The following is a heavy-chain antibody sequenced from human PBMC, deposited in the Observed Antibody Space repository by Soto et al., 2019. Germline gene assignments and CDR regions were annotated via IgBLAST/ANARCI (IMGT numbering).Heavy chain of an antibody. J-gene: IGHJ3*02. CDR2: IVVGSGNT. Sequence: QMQLVQSGPEVKKPGTSEKVSCKASGFTFTSSAVQWVRQARGQRRAWIGWIVVGSGNTNYAQKVQERVTITRDMSTSTAYMELSSLSSEDPAVYYCAADPTTGYAFDIWGQGTMVTVSS. D-gene: IGHD1-26*01. CDR1: GFTFTSSA. CDR3: AADPTTGYAFDI. V-gene: IGHV1-58*01.